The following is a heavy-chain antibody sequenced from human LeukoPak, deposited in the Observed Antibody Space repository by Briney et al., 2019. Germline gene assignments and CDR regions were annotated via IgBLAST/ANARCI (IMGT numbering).Heavy chain of an antibody. CDR2: FDPEDGET. CDR1: GYTLTELS. J-gene: IGHJ4*02. CDR3: ATGGQLPYYFDY. V-gene: IGHV1-24*01. Sequence: ASVTVSCKVSGYTLTELSMHWVRQAPGKGLEWMGGFDPEDGETIYAQKFQGRVTMTEDTSTDTAYMELSSLRSEDTAVYYCATGGQLPYYFDYWGQGTLVTVSS. D-gene: IGHD3-10*01.